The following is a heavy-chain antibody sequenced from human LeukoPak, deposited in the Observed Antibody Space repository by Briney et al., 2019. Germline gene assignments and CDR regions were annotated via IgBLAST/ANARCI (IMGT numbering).Heavy chain of an antibody. V-gene: IGHV3-7*01. Sequence: GGSLRLSCAASGFTFSGYWMSWVRQAPGKGLEWVANIKQDESETYYVDSMKGRFTISRDNAKNSLFLQMDRLRAEDTAVYFCAREVSHWFFDVWGRGALVTVSS. J-gene: IGHJ2*01. CDR1: GFTFSGYW. CDR3: AREVSHWFFDV. CDR2: IKQDESET.